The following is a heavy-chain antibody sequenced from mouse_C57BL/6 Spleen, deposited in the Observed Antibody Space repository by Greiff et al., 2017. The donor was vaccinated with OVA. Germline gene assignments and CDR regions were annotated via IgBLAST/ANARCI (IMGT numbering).Heavy chain of an antibody. J-gene: IGHJ1*03. CDR2: IRSKSNNYAT. V-gene: IGHV10-1*01. CDR3: VRHYYWYFDV. Sequence: EVKLVESGGGLVQPKGSLKLSCAASGFSFNTYAMNWVRQAPGKGLEWVARIRSKSNNYATYYAVSVKDRFTISRDDSESMLYLQMNNLKTEDAAMYCCVRHYYWYFDVWGTGTTVTVSS. CDR1: GFSFNTYA.